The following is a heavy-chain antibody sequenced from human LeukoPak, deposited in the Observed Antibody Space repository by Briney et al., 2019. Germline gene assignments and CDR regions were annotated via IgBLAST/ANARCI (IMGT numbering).Heavy chain of an antibody. V-gene: IGHV1-18*01. CDR2: ISAYNGNT. CDR1: GYTFTSYG. Sequence: ASVKVSCKASGYTFTSYGISWVRQAPGQGLEWMGWISAYNGNTNYAQKLQGRVTMTTDNSTSKPYMELRSLRSDAAAVYYYARQKSGSTSPWGYWGQGTLVTVSS. CDR3: ARQKSGSTSPWGY. J-gene: IGHJ4*02. D-gene: IGHD1-26*01.